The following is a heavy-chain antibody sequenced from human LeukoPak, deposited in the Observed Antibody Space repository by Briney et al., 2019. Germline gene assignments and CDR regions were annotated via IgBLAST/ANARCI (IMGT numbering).Heavy chain of an antibody. Sequence: PGRSLRLSCAASGFTFSSYAMYWVRQAPGKGLEWVAIVSNDGSSQLYADSVKGRFTISRDNSKNTLYLQMNTLRADDTAVYYCARPRIVATSYFDYWGQGTLVTVSS. D-gene: IGHD5-12*01. CDR1: GFTFSSYA. CDR3: ARPRIVATSYFDY. V-gene: IGHV3-30*04. CDR2: VSNDGSSQ. J-gene: IGHJ4*02.